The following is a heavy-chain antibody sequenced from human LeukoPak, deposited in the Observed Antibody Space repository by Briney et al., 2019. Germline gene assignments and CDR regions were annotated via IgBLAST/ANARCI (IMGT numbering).Heavy chain of an antibody. CDR2: IKQDGSEK. CDR3: ARVGSIVATTNYFDY. J-gene: IGHJ4*02. CDR1: GFTFSSYW. V-gene: IGHV3-7*01. Sequence: GGSLRLSCAASGFTFSSYWMSWVRQAPGKGLEWVANIKQDGSEKHYVDSVKGRFTISRDNAKNSLYLQMNSLRAEDTAVYYCARVGSIVATTNYFDYWGQGTLVTVSS. D-gene: IGHD5-12*01.